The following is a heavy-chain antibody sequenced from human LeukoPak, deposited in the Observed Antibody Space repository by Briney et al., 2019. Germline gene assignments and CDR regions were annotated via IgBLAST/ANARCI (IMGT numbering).Heavy chain of an antibody. D-gene: IGHD3-22*01. CDR3: ARGGGWSYYYDSSGQSYYFDY. J-gene: IGHJ4*02. CDR2: ISSSSSTI. CDR1: GFTFSSYS. Sequence: PGGSLRLSCAASGFTFSSYSMNWVRQAPGKGLEWVSYISSSSSTIYYADSVKGRFTISRDNAKNSLYLQMNSLRAEDTAVYYCARGGGWSYYYDSSGQSYYFDYWGQGTLVTVSS. V-gene: IGHV3-48*01.